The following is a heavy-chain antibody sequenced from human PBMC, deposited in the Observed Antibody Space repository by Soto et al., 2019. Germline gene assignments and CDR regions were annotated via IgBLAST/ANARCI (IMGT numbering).Heavy chain of an antibody. Sequence: QVQLVESGGGVVQPGRSLRLSCAASGFTFSSYGMHWVRQAPGKGLVWVAVIWYDGSKKYYAESVKGRFTISRDNSKNTLYLQMRSLRAEDTAVYYCARERGVLYGDSTFAYCGRGTVVTVSS. CDR1: GFTFSSYG. V-gene: IGHV3-33*01. CDR3: ARERGVLYGDSTFAY. CDR2: IWYDGSKK. D-gene: IGHD4-17*01. J-gene: IGHJ4*02.